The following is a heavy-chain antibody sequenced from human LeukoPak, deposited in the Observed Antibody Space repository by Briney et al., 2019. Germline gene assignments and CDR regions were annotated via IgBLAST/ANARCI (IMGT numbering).Heavy chain of an antibody. V-gene: IGHV1-18*01. CDR1: GYPFSHFG. CDR3: ARDWSVDTAMEA. CDR2: ISAYNGNT. D-gene: IGHD5-18*01. Sequence: GASVKVSCKASGYPFSHFGFNWVRQAPGQRLERMGWISAYNGNTNYAQKLQGRVTMTTDTSTSTAYMELRSLRSDDTAVYYCARDWSVDTAMEAWGQGTLVTVSS. J-gene: IGHJ5*02.